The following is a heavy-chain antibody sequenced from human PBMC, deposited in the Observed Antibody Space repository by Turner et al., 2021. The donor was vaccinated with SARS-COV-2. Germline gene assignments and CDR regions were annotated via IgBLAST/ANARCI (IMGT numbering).Heavy chain of an antibody. Sequence: HVQLVESGGGFVQPGSSLRLSCAASEFTFSRYGIHWVRQAPGKGLEWVAVISYDGSKKYYADSVKGRFTISRDNSKNTLYLQMNSLRAEDTAVYYCAKDKHPDGMDVWGQGTTVTVSS. CDR2: ISYDGSKK. V-gene: IGHV3-30*18. CDR3: AKDKHPDGMDV. CDR1: EFTFSRYG. J-gene: IGHJ6*02.